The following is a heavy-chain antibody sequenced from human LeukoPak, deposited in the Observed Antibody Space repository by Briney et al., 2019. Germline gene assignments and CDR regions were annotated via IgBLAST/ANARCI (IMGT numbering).Heavy chain of an antibody. Sequence: ASVKVSCKASGYTFTSHYMHWVRHAPGQGLEWMGIINPSGGGTSYTQKFQGRVTMTRDMSTSTVYMELSSLRSEDTAVYYCARESLGYYDSSGYSFDIWGQGTMVTVSS. D-gene: IGHD3-22*01. CDR3: ARESLGYYDSSGYSFDI. V-gene: IGHV1-46*01. J-gene: IGHJ3*02. CDR2: INPSGGGT. CDR1: GYTFTSHY.